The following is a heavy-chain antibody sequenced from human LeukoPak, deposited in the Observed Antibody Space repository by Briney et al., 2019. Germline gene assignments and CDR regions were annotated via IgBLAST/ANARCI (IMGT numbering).Heavy chain of an antibody. V-gene: IGHV3-30*02. Sequence: GGSLRLSCAASGFTFSSYGLHWVRQAPGKGLEWVAFIPYDGSNKYYADSVKGRFTISRDNSKSTLYLQMNSLRAEDTAVYYCAKDPLYDFWSGYYSDYWGQGTLVTVSS. CDR1: GFTFSSYG. J-gene: IGHJ4*02. CDR2: IPYDGSNK. D-gene: IGHD3-3*01. CDR3: AKDPLYDFWSGYYSDY.